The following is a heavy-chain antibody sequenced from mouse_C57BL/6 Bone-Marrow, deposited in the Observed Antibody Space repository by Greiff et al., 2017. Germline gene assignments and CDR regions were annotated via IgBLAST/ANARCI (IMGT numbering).Heavy chain of an antibody. J-gene: IGHJ4*01. CDR1: GYTFTNYW. D-gene: IGHD2-4*01. V-gene: IGHV1-64*01. CDR3: ARSYDYDDYTMDY. CDR2: MHPNGGSP. Sequence: VQLQQPGAELVKPGASVKLSCKASGYTFTNYWMHWVKQRPGQGLEWIGMMHPNGGSPDYNEKFKSEATVSVDKSSRTAYMELSSLTSEDSAVYYCARSYDYDDYTMDYWGQGTAVTVSS.